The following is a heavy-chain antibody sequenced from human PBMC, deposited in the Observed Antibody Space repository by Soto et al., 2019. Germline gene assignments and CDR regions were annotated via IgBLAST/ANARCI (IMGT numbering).Heavy chain of an antibody. V-gene: IGHV4-4*02. D-gene: IGHD1-7*01. J-gene: IGHJ4*02. Sequence: SETLSLTCAVSGGSFTSNNWWTWVRQPPGQGLEWIGEIYRTGSTSYNPSLKSRVTISLDKSEDQFSLKVTSLTAADTAVYYCASRDPGTSVDYWGQGTLVTVSS. CDR1: GGSFTSNNW. CDR3: ASRDPGTSVDY. CDR2: IYRTGST.